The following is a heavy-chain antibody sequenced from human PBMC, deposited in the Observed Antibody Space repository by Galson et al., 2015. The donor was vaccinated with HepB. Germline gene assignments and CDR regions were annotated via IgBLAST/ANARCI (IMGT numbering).Heavy chain of an antibody. Sequence: SLRLSCAASGFTFNIYGFHWVRQAPGKGLEWVSSINGDGDNTYYRDSVKGRFTISRDNSRATVFLQMNSLRAEDTAVYYCAKLGGARPYWGQGTLVTVSS. V-gene: IGHV3-NL1*01. J-gene: IGHJ4*02. CDR3: AKLGGARPY. D-gene: IGHD2-21*01. CDR2: INGDGDNT. CDR1: GFTFNIYG.